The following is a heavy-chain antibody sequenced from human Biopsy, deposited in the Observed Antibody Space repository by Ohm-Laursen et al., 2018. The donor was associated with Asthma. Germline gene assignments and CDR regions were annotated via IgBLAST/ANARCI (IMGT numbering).Heavy chain of an antibody. D-gene: IGHD2-15*01. Sequence: TLSLTCPVSGGSVSSGSYYWSWIRQPPGKGLAWVSYISYSGSTDYNPSLKSRLTISMDTSKNQFSLKLGSVTAADTAVYYCARVPTTLRYFDLWGRGTLVTVSS. CDR2: ISYSGST. CDR3: ARVPTTLRYFDL. J-gene: IGHJ2*01. V-gene: IGHV4-61*01. CDR1: GGSVSSGSYY.